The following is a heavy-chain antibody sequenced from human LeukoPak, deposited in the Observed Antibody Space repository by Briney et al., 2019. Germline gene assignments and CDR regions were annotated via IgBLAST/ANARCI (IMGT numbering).Heavy chain of an antibody. Sequence: SETLSLTCAVYGGSFSGYYWSWIRQPPGKGLEWIGEINHSGSTNYNPSLKSRVTISVDTSKNQFSLKLSSVTAADTAVYYCARERRITMVRGVRSNAFDIWGQGTMVTVSS. CDR2: INHSGST. V-gene: IGHV4-34*01. CDR1: GGSFSGYY. CDR3: ARERRITMVRGVRSNAFDI. J-gene: IGHJ3*02. D-gene: IGHD3-10*01.